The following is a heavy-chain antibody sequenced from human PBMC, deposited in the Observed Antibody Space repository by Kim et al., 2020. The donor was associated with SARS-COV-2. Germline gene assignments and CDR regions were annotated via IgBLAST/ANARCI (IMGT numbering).Heavy chain of an antibody. J-gene: IGHJ6*02. CDR2: IYSGGST. Sequence: GGSLRLSCAASGFTVSSNYMSWVRQAPGKGLEWVSVIYSGGSTYYADSVKGRFTISRDNSKNTLYLQMNSLRAEDTAVYYCARGGEGEMATIFNSRRYYYGMDVWGQGTTVTVSS. CDR3: ARGGEGEMATIFNSRRYYYGMDV. D-gene: IGHD5-12*01. CDR1: GFTVSSNY. V-gene: IGHV3-66*01.